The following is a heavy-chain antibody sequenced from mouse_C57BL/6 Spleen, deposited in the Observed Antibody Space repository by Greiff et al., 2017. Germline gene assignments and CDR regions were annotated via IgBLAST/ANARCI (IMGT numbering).Heavy chain of an antibody. CDR2: IDPETGGT. J-gene: IGHJ2*01. CDR1: GYTFTDYE. D-gene: IGHD1-1*01. CDR3: TRKPYYYGSSPYYFDY. V-gene: IGHV1-15*01. Sequence: QVQLQQSGAELVRPGASVTLSCKASGYTFTDYEMHWVKQTPVHGLEWIGAIDPETGGTAYNQKFKGKALLTADKSSSTAYMELRSLTSEDSAVCYCTRKPYYYGSSPYYFDYWGQGTTLTVAS.